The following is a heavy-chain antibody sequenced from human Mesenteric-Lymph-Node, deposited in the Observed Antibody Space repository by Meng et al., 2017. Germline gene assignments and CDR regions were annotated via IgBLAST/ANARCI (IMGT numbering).Heavy chain of an antibody. D-gene: IGHD2-21*02. V-gene: IGHV4-34*10. CDR2: INHSGST. CDR3: ARVGAYCGGDCYHPR. J-gene: IGHJ4*02. CDR1: GWSFSGYD. Sequence: QVQLREAGPALVKPSDTLSLTCAVYGWSFSGYDWSWIRQPPGKGLEWIGEINHSGSTNYNPSLKSRVTISVDTSKNQFSLKLSSVTAADTAVYYCARVGAYCGGDCYHPRWGQGTLVTVSS.